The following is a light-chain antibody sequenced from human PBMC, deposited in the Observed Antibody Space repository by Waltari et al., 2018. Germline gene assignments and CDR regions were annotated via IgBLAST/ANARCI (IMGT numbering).Light chain of an antibody. V-gene: IGLV2-14*03. CDR3: ASYVVGGARV. CDR1: SRDVGGYDD. CDR2: DVN. Sequence: QSVLSQPASLSGSPGQSITISCRGTSRDVGGYDDVSWYLQHPGQVPRLILYDVNNRPSGISSRFSGSKFGNLASLTISDLQPDDEADYYCASYVVGGARVFGGGTKLTVL. J-gene: IGLJ3*02.